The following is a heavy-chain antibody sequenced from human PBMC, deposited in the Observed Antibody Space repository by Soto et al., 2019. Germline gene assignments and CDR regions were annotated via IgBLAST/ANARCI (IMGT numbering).Heavy chain of an antibody. CDR3: AKDHVAGNLYYYYGMDV. CDR2: ISYDGSNK. D-gene: IGHD6-19*01. CDR1: GFSVSSYG. V-gene: IGHV3-30*18. J-gene: IGHJ6*02. Sequence: XRCLRRSCVACGFSVSSYGMHGVRQAPGKGLEWVAVISYDGSNKYYADSVKGRFTISRDNSKNTLYLQMNSLRAEDTAVYYCAKDHVAGNLYYYYGMDVWGQGTTVTVSS.